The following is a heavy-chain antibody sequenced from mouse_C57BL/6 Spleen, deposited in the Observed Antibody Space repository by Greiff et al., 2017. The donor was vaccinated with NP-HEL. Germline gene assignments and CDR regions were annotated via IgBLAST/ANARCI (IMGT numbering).Heavy chain of an antibody. V-gene: IGHV1-19*01. Sequence: EVQLQQSGPVLVKPGASVKMSCKASGYTFTDYYMNWVKQSHGKSLEWIGVINPYNGGTSYNQKFKGKATLTVDKSSSTAYMELNSLTSEDSAVYYCARKSYDYDGSYWYFDVWGTGTTVTVSS. CDR2: INPYNGGT. D-gene: IGHD2-4*01. J-gene: IGHJ1*03. CDR1: GYTFTDYY. CDR3: ARKSYDYDGSYWYFDV.